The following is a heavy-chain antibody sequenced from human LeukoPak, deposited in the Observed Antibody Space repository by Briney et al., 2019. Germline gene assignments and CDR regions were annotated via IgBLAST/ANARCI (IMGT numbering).Heavy chain of an antibody. D-gene: IGHD3-22*01. V-gene: IGHV1-46*01. CDR2: ISPSGGST. J-gene: IGHJ4*02. CDR1: GYTFTGYW. CDR3: ARDRHRYSYDSSGYPPY. Sequence: GASVKVSCKAFGYTFTGYWMHWVRQAPGQGPEWMGVISPSGGSTIYAQKFKGRVTLTRDMPTSTDYLELSSLRSEDTAVYYCARDRHRYSYDSSGYPPYWGQGTLVTVSS.